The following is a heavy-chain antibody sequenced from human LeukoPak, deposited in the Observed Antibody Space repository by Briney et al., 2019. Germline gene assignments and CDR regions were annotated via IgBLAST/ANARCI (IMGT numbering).Heavy chain of an antibody. CDR1: GGSISSSSYY. CDR3: AKDRNRGYSYGSGAYYYYGMDV. D-gene: IGHD5-18*01. CDR2: IYYSGST. Sequence: SETLSLTCTVSGGSISSSSYYWGWIRQPPGKGLEWIGSIYYSGSTYYNPSLKSRVTISVDTSKNQFSLKLSSVTAADTAVYYCAKDRNRGYSYGSGAYYYYGMDVWGQGTTVTVSS. J-gene: IGHJ6*02. V-gene: IGHV4-39*02.